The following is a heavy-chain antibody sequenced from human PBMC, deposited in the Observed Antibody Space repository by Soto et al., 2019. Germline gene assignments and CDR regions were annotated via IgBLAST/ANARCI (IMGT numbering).Heavy chain of an antibody. CDR3: ARGPYSSSRYYYYYGMDV. CDR2: MNPNSGNT. CDR1: GYTFTSYD. Sequence: GASVKVSCKASGYTFTSYDINWVRQATGQGLEWMGWMNPNSGNTGYAQKFQGRVTMTRNTSISTAYMELSSLGSEDTAVYYCARGPYSSSRYYYYYGMDVWGQGTTVTVSS. D-gene: IGHD6-13*01. V-gene: IGHV1-8*01. J-gene: IGHJ6*02.